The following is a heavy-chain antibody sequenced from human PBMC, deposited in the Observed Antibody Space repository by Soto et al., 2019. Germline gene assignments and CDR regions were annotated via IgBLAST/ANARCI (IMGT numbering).Heavy chain of an antibody. CDR2: IWPDGSYE. J-gene: IGHJ4*02. V-gene: IGHV3-33*01. CDR3: ARGTGPGSFLIDY. Sequence: QVQLVGSGGGVVQPGRSLRLSCAASGFIFSNYAMHWVRQAPGQGLEWVALIWPDGSYENYAESVKGRFTISRDNSKNKLYLQVNSLRVDDTAVYFCARGTGPGSFLIDYWGQGTLVTVSS. D-gene: IGHD3-10*01. CDR1: GFIFSNYA.